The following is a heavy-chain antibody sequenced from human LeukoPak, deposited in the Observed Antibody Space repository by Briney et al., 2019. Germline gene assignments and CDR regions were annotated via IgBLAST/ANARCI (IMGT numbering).Heavy chain of an antibody. CDR3: ARALKGYSSSWYGIVDY. Sequence: GGSLRLSCAASGFTFSSYSMNWVRQAPGKGLEWVSSISSSSSYIYYADSVKGRFTISRGNAKNSLYLQMNSLRAEDTAVYYCARALKGYSSSWYGIVDYWGQGTLVTVSS. V-gene: IGHV3-21*01. CDR2: ISSSSSYI. J-gene: IGHJ4*02. D-gene: IGHD6-13*01. CDR1: GFTFSSYS.